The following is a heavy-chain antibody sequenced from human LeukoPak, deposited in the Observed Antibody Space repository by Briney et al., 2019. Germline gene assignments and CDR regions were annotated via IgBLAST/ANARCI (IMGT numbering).Heavy chain of an antibody. CDR2: IYYSGST. J-gene: IGHJ4*02. D-gene: IGHD3-22*01. V-gene: IGHV4-39*07. CDR3: ARDAYDSSGYSFDY. CDR1: GGSISSSSYY. Sequence: SETLSLTCTVSGGSISSSSYYWGWIRQPPGKGLEWIGSIYYSGSTYYNPSLKSRVTISVDKSKNQFSLKLGSVTAADTAVYYCARDAYDSSGYSFDYWGQGTLVTVSS.